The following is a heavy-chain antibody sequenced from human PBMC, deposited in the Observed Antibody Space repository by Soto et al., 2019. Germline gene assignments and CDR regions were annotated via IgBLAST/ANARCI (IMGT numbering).Heavy chain of an antibody. Sequence: PGGSLRLSCVASGYNFGSYAMMWVRQAPGKGLEWISTIGGGGISSYYADSVKGRFTISRDNSKNTLFLQMNSLRAEDTGVYYCAKDPRLELRGVDSWGQGTQVTVSS. CDR2: IGGGGISS. CDR3: AKDPRLELRGVDS. CDR1: GYNFGSYA. D-gene: IGHD1-7*01. V-gene: IGHV3-23*01. J-gene: IGHJ4*02.